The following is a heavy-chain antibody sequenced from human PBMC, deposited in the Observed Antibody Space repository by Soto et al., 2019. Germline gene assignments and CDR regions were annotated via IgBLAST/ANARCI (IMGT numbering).Heavy chain of an antibody. J-gene: IGHJ6*02. Sequence: EVQLVESGGGLVKPGGSLRLSCAASGFTFSSYSMNWVRQAPGKGLEWVSSISSSSSYICYADSVKGRFTISRDNAKNSLYLQMNILRAEDTTVYYCARDRWGSYYYYGMDVWGQGTTVTVS. CDR3: ARDRWGSYYYYGMDV. CDR1: GFTFSSYS. CDR2: ISSSSSYI. D-gene: IGHD3-16*01. V-gene: IGHV3-21*01.